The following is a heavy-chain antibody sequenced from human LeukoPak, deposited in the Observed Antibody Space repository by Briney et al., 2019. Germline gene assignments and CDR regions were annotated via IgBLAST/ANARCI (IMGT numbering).Heavy chain of an antibody. V-gene: IGHV3-53*05. CDR2: IYTGGST. D-gene: IGHD6-19*01. J-gene: IGHJ4*02. CDR3: ATQRSGKQWLIFLY. CDR1: GFAVSSKY. Sequence: PGGSLRLSCVASGFAVSSKYMSWIRQAPGKGLEWVSVIYTGGSTHYPDSVMGRFTISRDDSKNTVSLQMNSLRSEDTAVYYCATQRSGKQWLIFLYWGQGTLVTVSS.